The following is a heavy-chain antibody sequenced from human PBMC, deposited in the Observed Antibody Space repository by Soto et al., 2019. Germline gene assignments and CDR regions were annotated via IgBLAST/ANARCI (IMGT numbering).Heavy chain of an antibody. J-gene: IGHJ4*02. Sequence: DVQLLESGGGLVQPEGSLRLSCAASGFTFSSYAMGWVRQRPGKGLEWVAVVSIGGSTHYADSVRGRFTISRDNSKNTLSLQMNSLTAEDTAVYFCAKRRGAGGHFDYCGQGALVTVSS. CDR1: GFTFSSYA. V-gene: IGHV3-23*01. CDR2: VSIGGST. CDR3: AKRRGAGGHFDY. D-gene: IGHD2-15*01.